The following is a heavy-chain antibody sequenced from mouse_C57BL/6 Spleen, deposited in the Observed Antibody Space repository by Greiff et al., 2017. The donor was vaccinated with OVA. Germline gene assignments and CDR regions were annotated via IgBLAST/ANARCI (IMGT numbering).Heavy chain of an antibody. CDR2: ISGGGGNT. CDR3: ARQGYYYGSSDYFDY. CDR1: GFTFSSYT. J-gene: IGHJ2*01. D-gene: IGHD1-1*01. V-gene: IGHV5-9*01. Sequence: EVKLQESGGGLVKPGGSLKLSCAASGFTFSSYTMSWVRQTPEKRLEWVATISGGGGNTYYPDSVKGRFTISRDNAKNTLYLQMSSLRSEDTALYYCARQGYYYGSSDYFDYWGQGTTLTVSS.